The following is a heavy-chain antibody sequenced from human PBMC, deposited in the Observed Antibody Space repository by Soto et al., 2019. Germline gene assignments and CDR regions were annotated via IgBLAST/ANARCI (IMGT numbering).Heavy chain of an antibody. CDR3: AREAQVGYCYGLDV. V-gene: IGHV3-30*04. Sequence: QVQLVESGGGVVQPGRSLRLSCAASGFTFSSYAVHWVRQAPGKGLEWVAAISYDGSNKYYADSVKGRFTISRDNSKNTLYLQMNSLRAEDTAVYYCAREAQVGYCYGLDVWGQGTTVTVSS. J-gene: IGHJ6*02. D-gene: IGHD1-26*01. CDR2: ISYDGSNK. CDR1: GFTFSSYA.